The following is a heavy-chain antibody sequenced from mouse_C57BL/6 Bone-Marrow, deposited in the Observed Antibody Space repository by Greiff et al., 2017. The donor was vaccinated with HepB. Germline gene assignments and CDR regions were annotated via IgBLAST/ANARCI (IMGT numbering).Heavy chain of an antibody. Sequence: QVQLQQSGAELVRPGASVTLSCKASGYTFTDYEMHWVKQTPVHGLEWIGAIDPETGGTAYNQKFKGKAILTADNSSSTAYMELRSLTSEDSAVYYCTNYPWFAYWGQGTLVTVSA. D-gene: IGHD1-1*02. CDR1: GYTFTDYE. CDR3: TNYPWFAY. J-gene: IGHJ3*01. CDR2: IDPETGGT. V-gene: IGHV1-15*01.